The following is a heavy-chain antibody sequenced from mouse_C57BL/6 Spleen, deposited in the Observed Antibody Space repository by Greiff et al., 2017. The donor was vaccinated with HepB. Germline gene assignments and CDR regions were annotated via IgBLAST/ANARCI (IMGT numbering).Heavy chain of an antibody. CDR1: GYAFSSSW. V-gene: IGHV1-82*01. D-gene: IGHD2-4*01. CDR3: ARSHYDLWYFDV. Sequence: VQLQQSGPELVKPGASVKISCKASGYAFSSSWMNWVKQRPGKGLEWIGRIYPGDGDTNYNGKFKGKATLTADKSSSTAYMQLSSLTSEDSAVYFCARSHYDLWYFDVWGTGTTVTVSS. J-gene: IGHJ1*03. CDR2: IYPGDGDT.